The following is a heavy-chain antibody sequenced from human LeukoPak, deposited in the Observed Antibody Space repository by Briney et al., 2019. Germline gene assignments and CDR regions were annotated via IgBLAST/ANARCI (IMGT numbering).Heavy chain of an antibody. Sequence: PGGSLRLSCAASGFTVSSNYMSWVRQAPGKGLEWVSVIYSGGSTYYAESVKGRFTISRDNSKNTLYLQMNSLRAEDTAVYYCARDLGYSGHDKEGYWGQGTLVTVSS. J-gene: IGHJ4*02. D-gene: IGHD5-12*01. V-gene: IGHV3-66*01. CDR3: ARDLGYSGHDKEGY. CDR2: IYSGGST. CDR1: GFTVSSNY.